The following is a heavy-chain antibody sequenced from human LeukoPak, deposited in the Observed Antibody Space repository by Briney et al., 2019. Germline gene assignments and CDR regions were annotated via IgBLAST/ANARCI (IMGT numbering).Heavy chain of an antibody. D-gene: IGHD6-13*01. CDR3: ARDSSSWDPYYYYYYMDV. V-gene: IGHV1-18*01. CDR2: ISAYSGNT. J-gene: IGHJ6*03. CDR1: GYTFTSYG. Sequence: ASVKVSCKASGYTFTSYGISWVRQAPGQGLEGMGWISAYSGNTNYAQKLQGRVTMTTDTSTSTAYMELRSLRSDDTAVYYCARDSSSWDPYYYYYYMDVWGKGTTVTVSS.